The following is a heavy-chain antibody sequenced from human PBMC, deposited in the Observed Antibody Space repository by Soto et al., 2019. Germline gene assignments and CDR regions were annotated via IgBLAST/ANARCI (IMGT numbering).Heavy chain of an antibody. J-gene: IGHJ4*02. D-gene: IGHD3-22*01. Sequence: ASVKVSCKASGYTFTGYYMHWVRQAPGQGLEWMGWINPNSGGTNYAQKFQGWVTMTRDTSISTAYVELSRLRSDDTAVYYCARSPGVHRYYDSSGGTFDYWGQGTLVTVSS. CDR3: ARSPGVHRYYDSSGGTFDY. V-gene: IGHV1-2*04. CDR2: INPNSGGT. CDR1: GYTFTGYY.